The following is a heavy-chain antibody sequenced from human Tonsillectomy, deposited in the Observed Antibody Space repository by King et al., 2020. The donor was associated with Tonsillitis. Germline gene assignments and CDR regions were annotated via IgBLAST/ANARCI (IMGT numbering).Heavy chain of an antibody. CDR1: GGSFSGYY. Sequence: VQLQQWGAGLLKPSETLSLTCAVYGGSFSGYYWSWIRQPPGKGLEWIGEINHSGSTNYNPSLKSRVTVSVGTSKNQFSLKLSSVTAADTAVYYCARGAGPYYFDYWGQGTLVTVAT. CDR3: ARGAGPYYFDY. V-gene: IGHV4-34*01. J-gene: IGHJ4*02. CDR2: INHSGST. D-gene: IGHD3-10*01.